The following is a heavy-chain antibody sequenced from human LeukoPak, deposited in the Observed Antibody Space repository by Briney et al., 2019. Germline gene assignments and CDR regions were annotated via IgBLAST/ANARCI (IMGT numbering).Heavy chain of an antibody. V-gene: IGHV1-18*01. D-gene: IGHD1-26*01. CDR3: ARGSGSYSIDY. CDR1: GYTFTSYG. J-gene: IGHJ4*02. CDR2: LTTYNGNT. Sequence: ASVKVSCKTSGYTFTSYGISWVRQAPGQGLEWMGWLTTYNGNTNYAQKLQGRVTMTTDTSTSTAYMGLRSLRSDDTAVYYCARGSGSYSIDYWGQGTLVTVSS.